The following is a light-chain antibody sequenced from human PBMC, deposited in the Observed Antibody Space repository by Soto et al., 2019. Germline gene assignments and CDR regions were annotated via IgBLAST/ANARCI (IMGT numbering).Light chain of an antibody. CDR3: QHLNSWPPIT. V-gene: IGKV1-9*01. Sequence: DIPLTQSPSFVSASVGDRVTITCRASQDISSYLAWYQQKPGKAPKVLIHSASVLESGVPSRFSGSGSGTHFPLTISNLQPEDFATYYCQHLNSWPPITFGQGTRLDIK. J-gene: IGKJ5*01. CDR2: SAS. CDR1: QDISSY.